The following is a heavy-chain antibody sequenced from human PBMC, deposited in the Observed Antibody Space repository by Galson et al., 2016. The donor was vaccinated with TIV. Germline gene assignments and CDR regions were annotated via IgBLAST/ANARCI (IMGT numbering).Heavy chain of an antibody. V-gene: IGHV2-5*01. D-gene: IGHD2-15*01. Sequence: PALVKPTQTLTVTCSVSGFSLSTSGVGVGWIRQSPGGALEWLALIYWNDDKRYSPSLKSRLTITKDTSKNQVLLTVTNVDPEDTATYYCAQQRSAFSDSGGFYFTFPEYFQHWGRGTLVTVSS. CDR2: IYWNDDK. CDR3: AQQRSAFSDSGGFYFTFPEYFQH. J-gene: IGHJ1*01. CDR1: GFSLSTSGVG.